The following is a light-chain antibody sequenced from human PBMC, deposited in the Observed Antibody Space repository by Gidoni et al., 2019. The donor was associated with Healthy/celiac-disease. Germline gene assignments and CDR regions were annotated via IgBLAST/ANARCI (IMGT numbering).Light chain of an antibody. V-gene: IGKV3-15*01. J-gene: IGKJ3*01. CDR1: QSVSSN. CDR3: QQYNNWPPVFT. CDR2: GAS. Sequence: EIVMTQSPATLSVSPGERATLSCRASQSVSSNLAWYQQKPGQAPRLLIYGASTRATGIPARFSGSGSGTEFTLTISSLQSEDFEVYYCQQYNNWPPVFTFXPXTKVDIK.